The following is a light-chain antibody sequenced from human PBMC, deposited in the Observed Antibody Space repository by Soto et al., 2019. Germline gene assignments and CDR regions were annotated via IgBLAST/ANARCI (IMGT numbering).Light chain of an antibody. CDR2: DAN. Sequence: QTVVTQEPSLTVSPGGTVTLTCGSSTGAVTSGHSPYWFQQKPGQAPTTLTSDANKRHSWTPARFSASLLGGKAALTLSGAQPEDEAEYFCMLYFSRTWVFGGGTKLTVL. CDR1: TGAVTSGHS. CDR3: MLYFSRTWV. V-gene: IGLV7-46*01. J-gene: IGLJ3*02.